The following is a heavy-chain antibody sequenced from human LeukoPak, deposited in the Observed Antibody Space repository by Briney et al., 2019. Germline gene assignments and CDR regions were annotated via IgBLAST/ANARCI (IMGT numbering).Heavy chain of an antibody. Sequence: PGGSLRLSCAASGFTFNNYVMSWVRQAPGRGLEWVSGIDYAGGSTNYADSVQGRFTISRDNAKNSLYLQMNSLRAEDTAVYYCARVVEGILDYWGQGTLVTVSS. CDR1: GFTFNNYV. V-gene: IGHV3-23*01. CDR3: ARVVEGILDY. CDR2: IDYAGGST. D-gene: IGHD2-15*01. J-gene: IGHJ4*02.